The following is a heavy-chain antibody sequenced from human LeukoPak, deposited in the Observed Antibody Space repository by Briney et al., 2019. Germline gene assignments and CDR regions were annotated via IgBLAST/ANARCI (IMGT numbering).Heavy chain of an antibody. V-gene: IGHV5-51*01. Sequence: GESLKISCKGSGYSFTNYWIAWLRQTPGEGLEWMGITYPGDSHTRYSPSFQGQVTISADKSISTAYLQWSSLKASDTAIYYCARRTDSLVYFDYWGQGTLVTVSS. CDR3: ARRTDSLVYFDY. CDR2: TYPGDSHT. D-gene: IGHD5-18*01. CDR1: GYSFTNYW. J-gene: IGHJ4*02.